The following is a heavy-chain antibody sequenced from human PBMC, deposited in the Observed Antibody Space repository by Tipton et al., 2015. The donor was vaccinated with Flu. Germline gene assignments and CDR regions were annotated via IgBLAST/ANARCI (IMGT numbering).Heavy chain of an antibody. V-gene: IGHV4-59*01. D-gene: IGHD3-10*01. J-gene: IGHJ3*01. CDR2: IYYSGST. Sequence: LRLSCTVSGGSISSYYRSWIRQPPGKGLEWIGYIYYSGSTNYNPSLKSRVTISVDTSKNQFSLNLTSVTAADTAVYYCARAPGVRATLSPGAFDQWGHGTLVTVSS. CDR3: ARAPGVRATLSPGAFDQ. CDR1: GGSISSYY.